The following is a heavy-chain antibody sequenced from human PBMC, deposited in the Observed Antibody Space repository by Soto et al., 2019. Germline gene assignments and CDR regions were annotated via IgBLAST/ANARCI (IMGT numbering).Heavy chain of an antibody. Sequence: SGGSLRLSCTASGFTLSSYAMAGVRQATGKGLEWVSASGSGGRAYYAASAKGRFIVSRDNSRSTVHLQMNSLRADDTAIYFCARAVGTTLYWGQGSLVTVSS. D-gene: IGHD1-1*01. J-gene: IGHJ4*02. V-gene: IGHV3-23*01. CDR1: GFTLSSYA. CDR2: SGSGGRA. CDR3: ARAVGTTLY.